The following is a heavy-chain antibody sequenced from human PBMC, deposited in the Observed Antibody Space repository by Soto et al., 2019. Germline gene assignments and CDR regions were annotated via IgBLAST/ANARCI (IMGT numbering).Heavy chain of an antibody. CDR1: GGSFSGYY. CDR3: ARGKSITFGERGY. J-gene: IGHJ4*02. CDR2: INHSGST. V-gene: IGHV4-34*01. Sequence: SETLSLTCAVYGGSFSGYYWSWIRQPPGKGLEWIGEINHSGSTNYNPSLKSRVTISVDTSKNQFSLKLSSVTAADTAVYYCARGKSITFGERGYWGQGTLVTVSS. D-gene: IGHD3-16*01.